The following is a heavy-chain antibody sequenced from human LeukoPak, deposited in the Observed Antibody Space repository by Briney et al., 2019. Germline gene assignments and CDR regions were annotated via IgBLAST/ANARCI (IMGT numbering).Heavy chain of an antibody. D-gene: IGHD3-22*01. CDR3: ARGYYYDSSGYYY. J-gene: IGHJ4*02. CDR1: GGSISSYY. Sequence: SETLSLTCTVSGGSISSYYWSWIRQPPGKGLEWIGYIYCSGSTNNNPSLKSRVTISVDTSKNQFSLELSSVTAADTAVYYCARGYYYDSSGYYYWGQGTLVTVSS. V-gene: IGHV4-59*01. CDR2: IYCSGST.